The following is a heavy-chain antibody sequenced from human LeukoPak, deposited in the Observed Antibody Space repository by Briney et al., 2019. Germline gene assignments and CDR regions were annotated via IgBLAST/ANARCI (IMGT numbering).Heavy chain of an antibody. Sequence: PSETLSLTCTVSGVSISSSSYYWGWIRQPPGKGLEWIGSIYYSGSTYYNPSLKSRVTISVDTSKNQFSLKLSSVTAADTAVYYCAREYNFWSDYTGNRGPYYYGLDVWGQGTTVTVSS. CDR2: IYYSGST. CDR1: GVSISSSSYY. CDR3: AREYNFWSDYTGNRGPYYYGLDV. J-gene: IGHJ6*02. D-gene: IGHD3-3*01. V-gene: IGHV4-39*07.